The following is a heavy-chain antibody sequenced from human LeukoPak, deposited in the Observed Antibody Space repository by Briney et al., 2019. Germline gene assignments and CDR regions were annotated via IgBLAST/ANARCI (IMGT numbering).Heavy chain of an antibody. CDR1: GYTFTSYA. J-gene: IGHJ5*02. Sequence: GASVKVSCKASGYTFTSYAMHWVRQAPGQRLEWKGWINAGNGNTKYSQKFQGRVTITRDTSASTAYMELSSLRSEDTAVYYCARDGNGIVVVPAAIGWFDPWGQGTLVTVSS. V-gene: IGHV1-3*01. CDR2: INAGNGNT. CDR3: ARDGNGIVVVPAAIGWFDP. D-gene: IGHD2-2*02.